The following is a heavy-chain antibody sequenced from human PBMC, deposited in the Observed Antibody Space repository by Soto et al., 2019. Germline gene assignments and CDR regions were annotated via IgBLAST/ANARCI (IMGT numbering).Heavy chain of an antibody. V-gene: IGHV3-30-3*01. D-gene: IGHD6-19*01. CDR3: ERGDNIAVAGDAFDI. CDR1: GFTFSNYA. CDR2: ISYDGSNK. Sequence: QVQLVESGGGVVQPGRSLRLSCVASGFTFSNYAMHWVRQAPGKGLEWVAVISYDGSNKYYADSVEGRFTISRDNSKNALYLQMNSLRAEDTGVYYCERGDNIAVAGDAFDIWGQGTMVTVSS. J-gene: IGHJ3*02.